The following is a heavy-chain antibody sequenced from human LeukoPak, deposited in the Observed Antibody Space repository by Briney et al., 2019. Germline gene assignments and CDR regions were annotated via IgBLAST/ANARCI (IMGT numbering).Heavy chain of an antibody. CDR3: AGSPRRYKSYGMDV. CDR1: GFTFSSYA. CDR2: ISYDGSNK. D-gene: IGHD5-18*01. V-gene: IGHV3-30*04. J-gene: IGHJ6*02. Sequence: GGSLRLSCAASGFTFSSYAMHWVRQAPGKGLEWVAVISYDGSNKYYADSVKGRFTISRDNSKNTLYLQMNSLRAEDTAVYYCAGSPRRYKSYGMDVWGQGTTVTVSS.